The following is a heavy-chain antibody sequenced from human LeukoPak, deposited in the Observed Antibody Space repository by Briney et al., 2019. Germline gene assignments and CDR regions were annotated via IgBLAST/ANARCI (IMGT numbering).Heavy chain of an antibody. CDR1: GGSIGTHY. CDR3: VRHCYASGSDPFCYFDY. V-gene: IGHV4-59*08. J-gene: IGHJ4*02. D-gene: IGHD3-10*01. Sequence: SETLSLTFTVSGGSIGTHYWSWVRQSPGKGLEWIGYIRYTGSTSHNPSLTSRITISVDTSKNQFSLRLTTVTAADTAIYYCVRHCYASGSDPFCYFDYWGQGILVTVSS. CDR2: IRYTGST.